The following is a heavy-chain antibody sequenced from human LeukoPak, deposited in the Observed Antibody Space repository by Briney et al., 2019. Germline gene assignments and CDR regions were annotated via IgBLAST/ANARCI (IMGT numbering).Heavy chain of an antibody. J-gene: IGHJ5*02. CDR1: GITFSSYW. V-gene: IGHV3-7*02. CDR2: IKRDGSEK. D-gene: IGHD5-18*01. Sequence: GGSLRLSCLASGITFSSYWMSWVRQAPGKGLEWVANIKRDGSEKNYVDSVKGRFTISRDNAKNSLYLQMNSLRAEDTAVYYCTTVRYRSGFDPWGRGTLVTVSS. CDR3: TTVRYRSGFDP.